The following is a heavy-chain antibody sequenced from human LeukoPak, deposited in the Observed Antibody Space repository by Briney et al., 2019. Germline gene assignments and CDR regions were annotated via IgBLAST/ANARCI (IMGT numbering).Heavy chain of an antibody. Sequence: PGGSLRLSCAASGFTFSSSWMTWVRQAPGKGLEWVASIREDGSQKTSVDSVRGRFTIYRDNAKNSVYLQMDSLRSEDTAVYYCARDRRLLWFGPPPGWFDPWGQGTLVTVSS. V-gene: IGHV3-7*03. D-gene: IGHD3-10*01. CDR1: GFTFSSSW. J-gene: IGHJ5*02. CDR3: ARDRRLLWFGPPPGWFDP. CDR2: IREDGSQK.